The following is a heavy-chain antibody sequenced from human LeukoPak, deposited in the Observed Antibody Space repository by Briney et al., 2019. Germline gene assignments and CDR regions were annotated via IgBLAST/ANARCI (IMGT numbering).Heavy chain of an antibody. V-gene: IGHV4-61*02. J-gene: IGHJ1*01. CDR2: IYTSGST. CDR1: GGSISSGSYY. D-gene: IGHD1-26*01. CDR3: ARDDSGSYYDYFQH. Sequence: SQTLSLTCTVSGGSISSGSYYWSWIRQPAGTGLEWIGRIYTSGSTNYNPSLKSRVTISVDTSKNQFSLKLSSVTAADTAVYYCARDDSGSYYDYFQHWGQGTLVTVSS.